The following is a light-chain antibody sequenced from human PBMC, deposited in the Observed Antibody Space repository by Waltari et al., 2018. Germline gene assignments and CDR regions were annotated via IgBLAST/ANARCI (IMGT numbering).Light chain of an antibody. CDR3: QLWDSRSNHLV. V-gene: IGLV3-21*02. CDR1: NIERKI. Sequence: SYVVTQPPSGSVAPGQTATITCEGDNIERKIVHWYQQKAGQAPVLVVYDDSDRPPGIPARLSGSNSGNTATLTIRRVEAGDEADYYCQLWDSRSNHLVFGGGTKLTVL. CDR2: DDS. J-gene: IGLJ3*02.